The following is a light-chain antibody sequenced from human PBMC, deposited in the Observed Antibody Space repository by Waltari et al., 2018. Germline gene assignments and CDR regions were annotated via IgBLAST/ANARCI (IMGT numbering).Light chain of an antibody. J-gene: IGLJ2*01. V-gene: IGLV1-40*01. CDR1: ISNIGAGYG. Sequence: HSVLTQPPSVSGAPGQTVSISCTGSISNIGAGYGVHWYQVRPGSAPKLLIYDNNRRPSGVPDRFSGSKAGSSPSLASAGLQPEDEADYYGQSCDSDKTGSKVLGGGTKVTVL. CDR3: QSCDSDKTGSKV. CDR2: DNN.